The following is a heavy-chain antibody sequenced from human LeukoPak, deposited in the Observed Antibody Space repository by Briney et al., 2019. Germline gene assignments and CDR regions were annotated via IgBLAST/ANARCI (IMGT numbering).Heavy chain of an antibody. Sequence: GGSLRLSCAASGFTFSSYSMNWVRQAPGKGLEWVSYISSSSSTIYYADSVKGRFTISRDNAKNSLYLQMNSLRDEDTAVYYCARSMTTVTNNWFDPWGQGTLVTVSS. V-gene: IGHV3-48*02. J-gene: IGHJ5*02. CDR1: GFTFSSYS. CDR2: ISSSSSTI. CDR3: ARSMTTVTNNWFDP. D-gene: IGHD4-17*01.